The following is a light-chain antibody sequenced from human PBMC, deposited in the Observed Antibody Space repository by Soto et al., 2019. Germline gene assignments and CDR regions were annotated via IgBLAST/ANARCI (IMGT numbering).Light chain of an antibody. CDR2: AAS. J-gene: IGKJ4*01. Sequence: DIQMTQSPSSLSASVGDRVTITCRASQGISNYLAWYQQKPGKVPKLLIYAASTLQSGVPSRFSGSGSGTDFTLTISSLQPEDVATYYCQKYNSARALTVGVGTKVESK. CDR1: QGISNY. CDR3: QKYNSARALT. V-gene: IGKV1-27*01.